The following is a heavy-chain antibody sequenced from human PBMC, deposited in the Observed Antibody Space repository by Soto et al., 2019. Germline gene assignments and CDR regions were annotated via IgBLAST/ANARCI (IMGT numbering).Heavy chain of an antibody. D-gene: IGHD6-13*01. CDR2: IYPGDSDT. V-gene: IGHV5-51*01. CDR3: SRRGRLLAAADPYDSYVMDV. CDR1: GYSFTSYW. Sequence: PGESLKISCKGSGYSFTSYWIGWVRQMPGKGLEGMGIIYPGDSDTRYSPSFQGQVTSSADKSISTAYLQWSSLKASENAMYYCSRRGRLLAAADPYDSYVMDVWGQGTTVTVSS. J-gene: IGHJ6*02.